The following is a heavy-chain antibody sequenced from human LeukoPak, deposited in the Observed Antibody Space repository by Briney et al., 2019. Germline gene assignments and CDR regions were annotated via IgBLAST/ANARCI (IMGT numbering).Heavy chain of an antibody. CDR2: IKSKTDGGTT. CDR3: TTGVPISMIVPDPYYFDY. CDR1: GFTFNKAW. D-gene: IGHD3-22*01. J-gene: IGHJ4*02. Sequence: GGSLRLSCAASGFTFNKAWMSWVRQAPGKGLEWVGRIKSKTDGGTTDYAAPVKGRFIISRDDSRKTLYLQMNSLKTEDTAVYYCTTGVPISMIVPDPYYFDYWGPGTLVTVSS. V-gene: IGHV3-15*01.